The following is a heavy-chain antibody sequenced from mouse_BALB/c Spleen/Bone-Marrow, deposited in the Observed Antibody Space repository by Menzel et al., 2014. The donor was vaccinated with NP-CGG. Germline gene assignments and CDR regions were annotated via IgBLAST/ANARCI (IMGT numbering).Heavy chain of an antibody. Sequence: VQLHHSGAELVRPGTSVKVSCKASGYAFTNYLIEWVKQRPGQGLEWIGVINPGSGGTNYNEKFKGKATLTADKSSSTAYMQLSSLTSDDSAVYFCARWDYAMDYWGQGTSVTVSS. CDR2: INPGSGGT. CDR3: ARWDYAMDY. V-gene: IGHV1-54*01. J-gene: IGHJ4*01. CDR1: GYAFTNYL.